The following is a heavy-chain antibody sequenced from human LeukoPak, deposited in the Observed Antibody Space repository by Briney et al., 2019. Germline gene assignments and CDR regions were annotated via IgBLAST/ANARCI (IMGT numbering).Heavy chain of an antibody. Sequence: GGSLRLSCAASGFTFSSYGMHWVRQAPGKGLEWVAVIWYDGSNKYYADSVKGRFTISRDNSKNTLYLQMNSLRAEDTAVYYCARDKGRSSGGSFYYYYYGMDVWGQGTTVTVSS. J-gene: IGHJ6*02. CDR3: ARDKGRSSGGSFYYYYYGMDV. CDR2: IWYDGSNK. D-gene: IGHD2-15*01. CDR1: GFTFSSYG. V-gene: IGHV3-33*01.